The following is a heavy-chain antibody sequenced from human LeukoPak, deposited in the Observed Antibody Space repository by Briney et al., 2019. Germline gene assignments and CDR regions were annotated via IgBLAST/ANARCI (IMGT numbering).Heavy chain of an antibody. J-gene: IGHJ5*02. D-gene: IGHD4/OR15-4a*01. Sequence: GGSLRLSCAASGFTFSSYAMSWVRQAPGKGLEWVSAISGSGGSTYYADSVKGRFTISRDNSKNTLYLQMNSLRAEDTAVYYCARETHPTVGAPLNWFDPWGQGTLVTVSS. V-gene: IGHV3-23*01. CDR1: GFTFSSYA. CDR3: ARETHPTVGAPLNWFDP. CDR2: ISGSGGST.